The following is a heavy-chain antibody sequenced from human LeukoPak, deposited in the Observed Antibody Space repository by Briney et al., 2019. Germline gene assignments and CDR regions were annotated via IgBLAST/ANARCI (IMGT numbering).Heavy chain of an antibody. CDR1: GFTFSSHW. CDR3: ARESCGGDCSSGDFQH. Sequence: GGSLRLSCAASGFTFSSHWMSWVRQAPGKGLEWVANIKQDGSEKYYVDPVKGRFTISRDNAKNSLYLQMNSLRAEDTAVYYCARESCGGDCSSGDFQHWGQGTLVTVSS. D-gene: IGHD2-21*02. J-gene: IGHJ1*01. CDR2: IKQDGSEK. V-gene: IGHV3-7*03.